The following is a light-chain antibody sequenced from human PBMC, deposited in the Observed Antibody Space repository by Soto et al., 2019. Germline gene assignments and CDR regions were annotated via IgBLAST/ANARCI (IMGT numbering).Light chain of an antibody. CDR2: CXA. CDR3: QHYGHALWA. CDR1: QXVTSDY. J-gene: IGKJ1*01. Sequence: EVVVTQSPGTMSLSPWERATLSCRARQXVTSDYLALYQQKPGQSPRXXIACXARIATGGPDRLSGSGSVTDFPLTISRLEPEYFAVYYCQHYGHALWAFGQGTKVDIK. V-gene: IGKV3-20*01.